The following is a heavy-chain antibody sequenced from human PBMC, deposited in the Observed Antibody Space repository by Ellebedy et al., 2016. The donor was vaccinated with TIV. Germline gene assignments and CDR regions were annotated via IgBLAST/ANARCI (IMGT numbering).Heavy chain of an antibody. J-gene: IGHJ4*02. Sequence: GESLKISCKTSGYIFSNYWIGWVRQMPGKGLEWMGIIYPGDSDTRYSPSFQGQVTFSADRSTNTAYLHWSSLRASDTAIYYCARLTFARAYGTGDYGYWGQGTLVTVSS. D-gene: IGHD3-10*01. CDR1: GYIFSNYW. CDR2: IYPGDSDT. CDR3: ARLTFARAYGTGDYGY. V-gene: IGHV5-51*01.